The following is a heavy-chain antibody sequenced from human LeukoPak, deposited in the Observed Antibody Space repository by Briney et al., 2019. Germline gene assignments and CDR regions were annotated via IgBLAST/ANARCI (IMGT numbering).Heavy chain of an antibody. V-gene: IGHV3-23*01. D-gene: IGHD1-26*01. CDR3: AREGVIVGATDY. CDR2: ISGSGGST. J-gene: IGHJ4*02. Sequence: GGSLRLSCAASGFTFSSYAMSWVRQAPGKGLEWVSAISGSGGSTYYADSVKGRFTISRDNAKNSLYLQMNSLRAEDTAVYYCAREGVIVGATDYWGQGTLVTVSS. CDR1: GFTFSSYA.